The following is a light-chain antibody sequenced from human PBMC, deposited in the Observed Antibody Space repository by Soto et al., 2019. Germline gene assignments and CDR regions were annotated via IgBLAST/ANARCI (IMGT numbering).Light chain of an antibody. CDR1: SSDVGGYNY. V-gene: IGLV2-14*01. Sequence: QSALTQPASVSGSPGQSITISCTGTSSDVGGYNYVSWYQQHPGKAPKLMIYEVRDRPSGVSSRFSGSKSGNTASLTISGLQAEDEADYYCSSYRSGGTYVFGTGTKLTV. CDR3: SSYRSGGTYV. CDR2: EVR. J-gene: IGLJ1*01.